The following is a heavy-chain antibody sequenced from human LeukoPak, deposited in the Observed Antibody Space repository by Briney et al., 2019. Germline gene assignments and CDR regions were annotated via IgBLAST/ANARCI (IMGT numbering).Heavy chain of an antibody. CDR2: ISWSSGSI. V-gene: IGHV3-9*01. Sequence: GGSLRLSCAASGFTFDDYAMHWVRQAPGKGLEWVSSISWSSGSIGYADSVKGRFTISRDNAKNSLYLQMNSLRAEDTALYYCAKDSRGWLTYGMDVWGQGTTVTVSS. CDR1: GFTFDDYA. D-gene: IGHD4/OR15-4a*01. CDR3: AKDSRGWLTYGMDV. J-gene: IGHJ6*02.